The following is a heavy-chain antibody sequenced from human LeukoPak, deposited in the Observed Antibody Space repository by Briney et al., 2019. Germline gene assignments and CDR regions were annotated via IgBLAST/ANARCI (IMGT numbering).Heavy chain of an antibody. J-gene: IGHJ4*02. D-gene: IGHD3-22*01. CDR2: IYRGGYT. CDR1: GFTVSNNY. CDR3: ARADYYDSSVGYFFDY. V-gene: IGHV3-53*01. Sequence: GGSLSLSCAVSGFTVSNNYMNWVRKAPGKGLEWVSIIYRGGYTYYADSVKGRFTISGDNSKNTLHLQMNSLRAADTAVYYCARADYYDSSVGYFFDYWGQGTLVTVSS.